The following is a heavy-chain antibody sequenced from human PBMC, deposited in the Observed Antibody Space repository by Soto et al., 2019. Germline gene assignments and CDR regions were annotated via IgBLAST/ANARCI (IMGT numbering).Heavy chain of an antibody. Sequence: QLQLQESGPGLVKPSETLSLTCTVSGGSISSSSYYWGWIRQPPGKGLEWIGSIYYSGSTYYNPSLKSRVTLSVDTSKNQFSLKLSSVTAADTAVYYCARLGGPKGRISHFDYWGQGTLVTVSS. CDR3: ARLGGPKGRISHFDY. CDR1: GGSISSSSYY. V-gene: IGHV4-39*01. CDR2: IYYSGST. D-gene: IGHD2-15*01. J-gene: IGHJ4*02.